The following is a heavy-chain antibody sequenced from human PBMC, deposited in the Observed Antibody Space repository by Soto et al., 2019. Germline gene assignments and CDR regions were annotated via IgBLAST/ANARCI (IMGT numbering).Heavy chain of an antibody. CDR1: GYTFTSYD. Sequence: GASVKVSCKASGYTFTSYDINWVRQATGQGFEWMGWMNPNSGNTGYAQKFQGRVTMTRNTSISTAYMELSSLRSEDTAVYYCARGRHYRSGSYPDYWGQGTLVTVSS. V-gene: IGHV1-8*01. D-gene: IGHD3-10*01. CDR2: MNPNSGNT. CDR3: ARGRHYRSGSYPDY. J-gene: IGHJ4*02.